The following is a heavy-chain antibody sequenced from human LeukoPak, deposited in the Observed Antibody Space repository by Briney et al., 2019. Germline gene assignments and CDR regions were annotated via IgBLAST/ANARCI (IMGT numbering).Heavy chain of an antibody. CDR3: AREVRLGELSFFDY. D-gene: IGHD3-16*02. CDR2: IKQDGSEK. J-gene: IGHJ4*02. V-gene: IGHV3-7*01. Sequence: SGGSLRLSCAASGFTFSSYWMSWVRQAPGKGLEWVANIKQDGSEKYYVDSVKGRFTISRDNAKHSLYLQMNSLRAEDTGVYYCAREVRLGELSFFDYWGQGTLVTVSS. CDR1: GFTFSSYW.